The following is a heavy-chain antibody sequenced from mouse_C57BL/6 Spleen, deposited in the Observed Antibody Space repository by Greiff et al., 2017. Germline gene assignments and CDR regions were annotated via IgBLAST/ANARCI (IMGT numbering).Heavy chain of an antibody. Sequence: VQRVESGAELVRTGASVKLSCKASGYTFTDYYINWVKQRPGQGLEWIARIYPGSGNTYYNEKFKGKATLTAEKSSSTAYMQLSSLTSEDSAVYFCARSRGSSGYYAMDYWGQGTSVTVSS. CDR3: ARSRGSSGYYAMDY. CDR1: GYTFTDYY. CDR2: IYPGSGNT. D-gene: IGHD3-2*02. J-gene: IGHJ4*01. V-gene: IGHV1-76*01.